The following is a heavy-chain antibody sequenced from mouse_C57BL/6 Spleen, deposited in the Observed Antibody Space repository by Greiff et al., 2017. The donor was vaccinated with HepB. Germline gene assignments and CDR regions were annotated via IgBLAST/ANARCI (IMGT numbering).Heavy chain of an antibody. CDR3: ASRGRGYFDY. J-gene: IGHJ2*01. CDR2: ISYDGSN. V-gene: IGHV3-6*01. D-gene: IGHD3-3*01. CDR1: GYSITSGYY. Sequence: EVKLMESGPGLVKPSQSLSLTCSVTGYSITSGYYWNWIRQFPGNKLEWMGYISYDGSNNYNPSLKNRISITRDTSKNQFFLKLNSVTTEDTATYYCASRGRGYFDYWGQGTTLTVSS.